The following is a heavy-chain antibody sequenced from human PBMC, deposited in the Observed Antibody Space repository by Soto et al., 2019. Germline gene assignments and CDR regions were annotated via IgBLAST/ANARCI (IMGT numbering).Heavy chain of an antibody. CDR2: INHSGST. V-gene: IGHV4-34*01. CDR3: ARGRCSSTSCYSWAGPYYYYYYGMDV. CDR1: GGSFSGYY. J-gene: IGHJ6*02. D-gene: IGHD2-2*02. Sequence: PSETLCLTCAVYGGSFSGYYGSWIRQPPGKGLEWIGEINHSGSTNYNPSPKSRVTISVDTSKNQFSLKLSSVTAADTAVYYCARGRCSSTSCYSWAGPYYYYYYGMDVWGQGTTVTVSS.